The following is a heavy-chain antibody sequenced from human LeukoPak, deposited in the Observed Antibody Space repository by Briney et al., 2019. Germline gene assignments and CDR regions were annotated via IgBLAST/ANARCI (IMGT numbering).Heavy chain of an antibody. CDR3: ARNKGDGSGSYLNWFDP. J-gene: IGHJ5*02. Sequence: GRSLRLSCAASGFTFSSYAMHWVRQAPGKGLEWVAVISYDGSNKYYADSVKGRFTISRDNSKNTLYLQMNSLRAEDTAVYYCARNKGDGSGSYLNWFDPWGQGTPVTVSS. CDR1: GFTFSSYA. V-gene: IGHV3-30*04. CDR2: ISYDGSNK. D-gene: IGHD3-10*01.